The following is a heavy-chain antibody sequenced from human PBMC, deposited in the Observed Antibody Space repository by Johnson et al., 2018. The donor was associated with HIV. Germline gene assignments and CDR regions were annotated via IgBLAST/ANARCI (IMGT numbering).Heavy chain of an antibody. CDR1: GFTLSSYW. J-gene: IGHJ3*02. V-gene: IGHV3-7*01. CDR2: IKHDGGEK. Sequence: EVQLVESGGGLVQPGGSLRLSCAASGFTLSSYWMSWVRQAPGKGLDWVANIKHDGGEKYSVDSVKGRFTISRDNAKNSLYLQMNSLRAEDTAVYYCARGPLLWRAFDIWGQGTMVSVSS. D-gene: IGHD3-10*01. CDR3: ARGPLLWRAFDI.